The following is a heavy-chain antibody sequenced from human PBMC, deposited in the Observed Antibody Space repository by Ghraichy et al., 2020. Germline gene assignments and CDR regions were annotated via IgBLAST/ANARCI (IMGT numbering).Heavy chain of an antibody. CDR2: IYYSGST. D-gene: IGHD3-10*01. CDR1: GGSISSSSYY. CDR3: ARDQGSGSYYPPPFDP. Sequence: SETLSLTCTVSGGSISSSSYYWGWIRQPPGKGLEWIGSIYYSGSTYYNPSLKSRVTISVDTSKNQFSLKLSSVTAADTAVYYCARDQGSGSYYPPPFDPWGQGTLVTVSS. V-gene: IGHV4-39*07. J-gene: IGHJ5*02.